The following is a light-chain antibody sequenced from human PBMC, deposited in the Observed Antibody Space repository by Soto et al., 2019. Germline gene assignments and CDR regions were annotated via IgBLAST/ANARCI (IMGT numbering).Light chain of an antibody. CDR2: GAS. V-gene: IGKV3-15*01. Sequence: ETVMTQSPATLSVSPGEKTTLFCRASQSVSTNLAWYQHKPGQPPRLLIYGASTRATGIPARFGGSGSGTEFTLTISSLQSEDFAVYYGQQYNNWPPWTFGQGTKVEIK. J-gene: IGKJ1*01. CDR3: QQYNNWPPWT. CDR1: QSVSTN.